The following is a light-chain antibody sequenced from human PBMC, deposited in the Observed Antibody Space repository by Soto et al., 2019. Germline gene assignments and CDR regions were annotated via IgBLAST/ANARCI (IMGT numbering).Light chain of an antibody. Sequence: SYELTQPPSVSVSPGQTASITCSGDKLGDKYACWYQQKPGQSPVLVIYQDSKRPSGIPERFSGSNSGNTATLTISGTQAMDEADYYCQAWDRGMVFGGGTKVTVL. V-gene: IGLV3-1*01. CDR1: KLGDKY. CDR2: QDS. CDR3: QAWDRGMV. J-gene: IGLJ2*01.